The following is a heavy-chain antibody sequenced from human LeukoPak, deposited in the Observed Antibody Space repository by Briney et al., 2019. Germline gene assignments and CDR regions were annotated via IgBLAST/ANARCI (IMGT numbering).Heavy chain of an antibody. J-gene: IGHJ5*02. Sequence: SETLSLTSAVYAGSFSGYYWSWIRQPPGKGLKGMGEINHSGSTNYNPSLKSRVTISVNTSKNQFSLKLSSVTAADTAVYYCARGRIAGTAGNWFDPWGQGTLVTVSS. V-gene: IGHV4-34*01. D-gene: IGHD2-15*01. CDR1: AGSFSGYY. CDR3: ARGRIAGTAGNWFDP. CDR2: INHSGST.